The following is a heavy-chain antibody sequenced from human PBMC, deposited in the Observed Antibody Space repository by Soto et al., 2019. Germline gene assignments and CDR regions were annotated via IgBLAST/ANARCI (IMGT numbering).Heavy chain of an antibody. J-gene: IGHJ5*02. D-gene: IGHD5-18*01. Sequence: QVQLVESGGGVVQPGRSLRLSCAASEFTFSSYGMHWVRQAPGKGLEWVAVIWYDGSNKYYADSVKGRFTISRDNSKNTLYQQMNSVRAEDTAVYYWARAPLARVTPGWFDPWGQGTLVTVSS. CDR2: IWYDGSNK. CDR3: ARAPLARVTPGWFDP. V-gene: IGHV3-33*01. CDR1: EFTFSSYG.